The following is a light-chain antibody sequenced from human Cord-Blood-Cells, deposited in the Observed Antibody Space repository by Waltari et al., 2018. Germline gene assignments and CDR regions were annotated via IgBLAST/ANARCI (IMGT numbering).Light chain of an antibody. V-gene: IGKV2-28*01. CDR2: LGS. CDR3: MQALQTPL. J-gene: IGKJ4*01. CDR1: QSLLHSNGYKY. Sequence: TQSPVSLPVTAGEPASISCRSSQSLLHSNGYKYLDWYLQTPGQSPQLLIYLGSNRASGVPDRFSGSGSGTDFTLKISRVEAEDVGVYYCMQALQTPLFGGGTKVEIK.